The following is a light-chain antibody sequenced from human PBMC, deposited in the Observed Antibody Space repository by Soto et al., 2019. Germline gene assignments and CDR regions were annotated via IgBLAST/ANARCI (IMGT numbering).Light chain of an antibody. CDR1: QGIRND. CDR2: AAS. J-gene: IGKJ3*01. Sequence: AIQMTQSPSSLSAFVGDRVTISCRASQGIRNDLGWYQQKPGKAPKLLIYAASSLQSGVPSRFSGSGSGTDFTLTISSLQPEDFATYYCLQDYNYPFTFGPGTKVDIK. V-gene: IGKV1-6*01. CDR3: LQDYNYPFT.